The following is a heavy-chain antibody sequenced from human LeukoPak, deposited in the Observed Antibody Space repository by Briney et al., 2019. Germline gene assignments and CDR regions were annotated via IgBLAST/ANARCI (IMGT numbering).Heavy chain of an antibody. V-gene: IGHV4-39*01. J-gene: IGHJ3*02. CDR2: IYSSGGT. CDR3: ARLGGSGDTFDI. CDR1: GGSISSRNYY. Sequence: SETLSLTCTVSGGSISSRNYYGGWIRQPPGKGLEWIRCIYSSGGTYYTPSLMSRVTISVDTSKSQFSLKLSSVTAADTAVYYCARLGGSGDTFDIWGQGTMVTVSS. D-gene: IGHD3-10*01.